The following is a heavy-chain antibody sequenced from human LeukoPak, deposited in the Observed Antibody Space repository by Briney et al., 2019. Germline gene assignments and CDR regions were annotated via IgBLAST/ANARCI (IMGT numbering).Heavy chain of an antibody. Sequence: GGSLRLSCAASGFTFSSHGMSWVRQAPGKGLEWVSGIVGGAGGTYYADSVKGRFTISRDNSKNTLYLQMNSLRAEDTAVYYCAHGSMYQLDYWGQGPLVTVSS. D-gene: IGHD2-2*01. CDR1: GFTFSSHG. CDR3: AHGSMYQLDY. CDR2: IVGGAGGT. V-gene: IGHV3-23*01. J-gene: IGHJ4*02.